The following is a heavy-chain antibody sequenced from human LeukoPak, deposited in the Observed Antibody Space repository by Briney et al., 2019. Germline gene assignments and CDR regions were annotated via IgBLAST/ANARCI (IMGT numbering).Heavy chain of an antibody. Sequence: PGGSLRLSCAASGFTFSSYDMHWVRQATGKGLEWVSAIGTAGDTYYPGSVKGRFTISRENAKNSLYLQMNSLRDEDTAVYYCARDAGIGYDFWSGYYRPFDYWGQGTLVTVSS. CDR2: IGTAGDT. CDR1: GFTFSSYD. V-gene: IGHV3-13*01. D-gene: IGHD3-3*01. J-gene: IGHJ4*02. CDR3: ARDAGIGYDFWSGYYRPFDY.